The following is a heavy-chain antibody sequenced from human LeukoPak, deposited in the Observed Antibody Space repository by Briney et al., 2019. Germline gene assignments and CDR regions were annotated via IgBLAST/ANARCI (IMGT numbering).Heavy chain of an antibody. CDR2: IYYSGST. J-gene: IGHJ6*02. CDR1: GGSISSSSYY. V-gene: IGHV4-39*01. D-gene: IGHD2-2*02. CDR3: ARPPYTNGMDV. Sequence: SETLSLTCTVSGGSISSSSYYWGWIRQPPGKGLEWIGSIYYSGSTHYNPSLESRVTISVDTSKNQFSLKLSSVTAADTAVYYCARPPYTNGMDVWGQGTTVTVSS.